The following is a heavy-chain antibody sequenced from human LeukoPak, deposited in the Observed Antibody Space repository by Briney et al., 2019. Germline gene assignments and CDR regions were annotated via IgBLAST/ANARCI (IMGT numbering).Heavy chain of an antibody. CDR1: GFTFSNYG. V-gene: IGHV3-23*01. J-gene: IGHJ4*02. CDR3: AGDRATSYFDY. D-gene: IGHD1-26*01. CDR2: VSTSGTSA. Sequence: PGGSLRLSCTASGFTFSNYGMNWVRQAPGKGLEWVSAVSTSGTSAYYADSVKGRFTISRDNSKNTLYLQMNSLRAEDTAVYYCAGDRATSYFDYWGQGALVTISS.